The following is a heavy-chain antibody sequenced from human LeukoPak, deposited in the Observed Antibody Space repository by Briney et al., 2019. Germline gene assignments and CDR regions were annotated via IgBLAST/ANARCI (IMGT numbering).Heavy chain of an antibody. Sequence: SETLSLTCAVYGGSFSGYYWSWIRQPPGKGLEWIGEINHSGSTNYNPSLKSRVTISVDTSKNQFSLKLSSVTAADTAVYYCASRGDGYNSAGFDYWGQGTLVTVSS. J-gene: IGHJ4*02. CDR1: GGSFSGYY. CDR3: ASRGDGYNSAGFDY. D-gene: IGHD5-12*01. CDR2: INHSGST. V-gene: IGHV4-34*01.